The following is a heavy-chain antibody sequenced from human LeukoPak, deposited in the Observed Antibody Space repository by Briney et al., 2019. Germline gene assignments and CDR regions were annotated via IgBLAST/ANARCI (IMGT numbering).Heavy chain of an antibody. Sequence: PGGSLRLSCAASGFTFSNAWMSWVRQAPGKGLGWVGRIKSKTDGGTTDYAAPVKGRFTISRDDSKNTLYLQMNSLKTEDTAVYYCTTDRSYYVSSGYQEYYFDYWGQGTLVTVSS. J-gene: IGHJ4*02. CDR1: GFTFSNAW. CDR2: IKSKTDGGTT. D-gene: IGHD3-22*01. CDR3: TTDRSYYVSSGYQEYYFDY. V-gene: IGHV3-15*01.